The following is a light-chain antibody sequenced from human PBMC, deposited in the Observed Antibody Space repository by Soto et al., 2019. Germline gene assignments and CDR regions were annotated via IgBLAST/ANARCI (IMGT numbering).Light chain of an antibody. CDR3: QQRTI. J-gene: IGKJ3*01. V-gene: IGKV3-11*01. CDR2: DAS. CDR1: QSVDTY. Sequence: IVLTQSPATLSLSPGERATLSCRASQSVDTYLAWYQQKPGQAPRLLIYDASNRATGIPARFSGSGSGTDFTLTISSLEPEDFAVYYCQQRTIFGPGTKVDI.